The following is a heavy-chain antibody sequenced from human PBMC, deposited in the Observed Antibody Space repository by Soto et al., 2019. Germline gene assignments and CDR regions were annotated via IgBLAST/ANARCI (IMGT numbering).Heavy chain of an antibody. CDR3: ARGTLLRWCGELLPCGMDV. CDR2: IKQDGSEK. CDR1: GFTFSSYW. J-gene: IGHJ6*02. D-gene: IGHD3-10*01. Sequence: LSLSCAASGFTFSSYWMSWVRQAPGKGLEWVANIKQDGSEKYYVDSVKGRFTISRDNAKNSLYLQMNSLRAEDTAVYYCARGTLLRWCGELLPCGMDVWGQGTTVTVSS. V-gene: IGHV3-7*01.